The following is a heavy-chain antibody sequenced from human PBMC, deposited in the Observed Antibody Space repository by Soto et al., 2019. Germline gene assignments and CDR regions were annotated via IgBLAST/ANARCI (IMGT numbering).Heavy chain of an antibody. D-gene: IGHD1-1*01. CDR1: GFTFSSYW. CDR2: IKQDGSEK. Sequence: GGSLRLSCAASGFTFSSYWMSWVRQAPGKGLEWVANIKQDGSEKYYVDSVKGRFTISRDNAKNSLYLQMNSLRAEDTAVYYCTTAPRGYFGPSDPWGQGTLVTVSS. J-gene: IGHJ5*02. CDR3: TTAPRGYFGPSDP. V-gene: IGHV3-7*03.